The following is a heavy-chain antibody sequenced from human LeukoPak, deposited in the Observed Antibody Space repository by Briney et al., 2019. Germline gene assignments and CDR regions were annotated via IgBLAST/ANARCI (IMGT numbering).Heavy chain of an antibody. CDR3: ARRAGGYSHPYDY. Sequence: GGSLRLSCAASGFTFSTYAMTWVRQAPGKGLEWVSLISGTGGSTYYADSVKGRFTISRDNSKNTLYLQMNSLRAEDTAVYYCARRAGGYSHPYDYWGQGILVTVSS. CDR2: ISGTGGST. J-gene: IGHJ4*02. D-gene: IGHD4-23*01. CDR1: GFTFSTYA. V-gene: IGHV3-23*01.